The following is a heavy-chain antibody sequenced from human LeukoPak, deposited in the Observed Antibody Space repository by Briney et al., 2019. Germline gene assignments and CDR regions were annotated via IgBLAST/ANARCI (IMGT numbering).Heavy chain of an antibody. CDR1: GFTFSSYG. V-gene: IGHV3-21*01. CDR3: ATPNWFDP. J-gene: IGHJ5*02. Sequence: GGTLRLSCAASGFTFSSYGMSWVRQAPGKGLEWVSSISSSSSYIYYADSVKGRFTISRDNAKNSLYLQMNSLRAEDTAVYYCATPNWFDPWGQGTLVTVSS. CDR2: ISSSSSYI.